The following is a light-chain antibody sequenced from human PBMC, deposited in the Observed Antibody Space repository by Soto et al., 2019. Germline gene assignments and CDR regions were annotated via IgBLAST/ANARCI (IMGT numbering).Light chain of an antibody. J-gene: IGKJ1*01. V-gene: IGKV1-6*01. CDR1: QGIRSD. CDR2: AAS. Sequence: AIPMTQSPSSLSASVGDRVTIACRASQGIRSDLGWYQQKPGKAPKVLIYAASTLQSGVPSRFSGSGSGTDFTLTINSLQPEDFATYYCLQDYDYPWTFGQGTKVEVK. CDR3: LQDYDYPWT.